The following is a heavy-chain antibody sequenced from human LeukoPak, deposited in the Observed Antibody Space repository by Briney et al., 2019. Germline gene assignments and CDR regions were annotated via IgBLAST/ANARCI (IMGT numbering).Heavy chain of an antibody. V-gene: IGHV1-18*01. CDR3: ARGDLTVTTVYYGMDV. D-gene: IGHD4-17*01. Sequence: ASVTVSCKVSGHTLTRYGISWVRQAPGQGREWMGWISAYNGNTNYAQKLQGRVTMTIDTSTSTAYMELRSLRSDDTAVYYCARGDLTVTTVYYGMDVWGQGTTVTVSS. J-gene: IGHJ6*02. CDR2: ISAYNGNT. CDR1: GHTLTRYG.